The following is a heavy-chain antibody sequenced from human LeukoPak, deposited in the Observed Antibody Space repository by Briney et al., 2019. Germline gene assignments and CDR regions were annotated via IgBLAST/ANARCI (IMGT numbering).Heavy chain of an antibody. CDR2: IWYDGSNK. D-gene: IGHD3-22*01. V-gene: IGHV3-33*06. CDR3: AKDDGSGYSIYY. CDR1: GFTFSSYG. J-gene: IGHJ4*02. Sequence: GGSLRLSCAASGFTFSSYGMHWVRQAPGKGLEWVAVIWYDGSNKYYADSVKGRFTISRDNSKNTLYLQMNNLRAEDTAVYYCAKDDGSGYSIYYWGQGTLVTVSS.